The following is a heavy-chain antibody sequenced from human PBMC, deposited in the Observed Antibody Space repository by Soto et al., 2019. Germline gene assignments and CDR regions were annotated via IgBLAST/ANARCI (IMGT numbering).Heavy chain of an antibody. V-gene: IGHV4-59*01. J-gene: IGHJ4*02. CDR3: ARGSGWYFH. CDR2: MYFSGST. Sequence: QVQLQESGPGLVKPSETLSLTCTVSGDSISGSSWSWIRQPPGKGLEWIAYMYFSGSTNYNPSLKSRVTISVDTSKSQVSLKLSSVTAADTAVYYCARGSGWYFHWGQGTLVTVSS. CDR1: GDSISGSS. D-gene: IGHD6-19*01.